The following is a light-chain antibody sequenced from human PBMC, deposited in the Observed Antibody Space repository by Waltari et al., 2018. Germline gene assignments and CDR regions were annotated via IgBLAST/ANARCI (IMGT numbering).Light chain of an antibody. J-gene: IGKJ4*01. Sequence: DIQMTQSPSALSASVGDRVTISCRASKNIYTNLAWYQQKPGKAPKVLIYAASTLQSGIPSRFSGSGSGTDFTLTLTNLQPADSATYDCLHYSSDPLTFGGGTKVEIK. V-gene: IGKV1-17*02. CDR3: LHYSSDPLT. CDR1: KNIYTN. CDR2: AAS.